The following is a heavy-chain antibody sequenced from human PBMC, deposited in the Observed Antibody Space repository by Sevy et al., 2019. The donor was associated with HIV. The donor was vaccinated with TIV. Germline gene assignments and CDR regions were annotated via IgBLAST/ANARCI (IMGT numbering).Heavy chain of an antibody. CDR2: INHSGST. D-gene: IGHD2-8*01. CDR3: ARGGIRWSPQLFDY. V-gene: IGHV4-34*01. Sequence: QSQTLSLTCAVYGGSFSGYYWSWIRQPPGKGLEWIGEINHSGSTNYNPSLKSRVTISVDTSKNQFSLKLSSVTAADTAVYYCARGGIRWSPQLFDYWGQGTLVTVSS. CDR1: GGSFSGYY. J-gene: IGHJ4*02.